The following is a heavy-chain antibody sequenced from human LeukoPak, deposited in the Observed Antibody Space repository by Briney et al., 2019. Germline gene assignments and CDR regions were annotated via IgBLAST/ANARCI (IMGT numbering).Heavy chain of an antibody. V-gene: IGHV1-2*02. Sequence: ASVKVSCKASGYTFTSYGISWVRQAPGQGLEWMGWINPNSGGTNYAQKFQGRVTMTRDTSISTAYMELSRLRSDDTAVYYCARDYRSSGSGWVFWGQGTLVTVSS. J-gene: IGHJ4*02. D-gene: IGHD6-19*01. CDR3: ARDYRSSGSGWVF. CDR2: INPNSGGT. CDR1: GYTFTSYG.